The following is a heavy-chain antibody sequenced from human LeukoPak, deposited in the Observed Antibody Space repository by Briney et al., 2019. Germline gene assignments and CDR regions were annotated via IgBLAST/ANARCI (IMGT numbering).Heavy chain of an antibody. CDR2: IIPIFGTA. V-gene: IGHV1-69*05. D-gene: IGHD1-1*01. J-gene: IGHJ4*02. CDR3: ARAGNGVRGHDFTNFDY. CDR1: GGTFSSYA. Sequence: SVKVSCQASGGTFSSYAISWVRQSPGQGLEWMRGIIPIFGTANYAQKFQGRVTITTDESTSTAYMELSSLRSEDTAVYYCARAGNGVRGHDFTNFDYWGQGTLVTVSS.